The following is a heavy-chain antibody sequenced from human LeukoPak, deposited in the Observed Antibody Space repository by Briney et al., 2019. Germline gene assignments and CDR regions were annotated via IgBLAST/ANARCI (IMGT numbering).Heavy chain of an antibody. CDR3: AKDLRYAGMDY. CDR2: ISSNGGST. V-gene: IGHV3-64*01. CDR1: GFTFSSYA. J-gene: IGHJ4*02. D-gene: IGHD4-23*01. Sequence: GGSLRLSCAASGFTFSSYAMHWVRQAPGKGLEYVSAISSNGGSTYYANSVKGRFTISRDNSKNTLYLQMGSLRAEDMAVYYCAKDLRYAGMDYWGQGTLVTVSS.